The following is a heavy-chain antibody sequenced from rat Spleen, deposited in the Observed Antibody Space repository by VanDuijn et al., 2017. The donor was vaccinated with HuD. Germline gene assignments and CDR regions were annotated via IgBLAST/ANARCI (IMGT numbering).Heavy chain of an antibody. Sequence: EVQLVESGGGLVQPGRSLKLSCAASGFIFSNYAMHWIRQTPTKGLAWVASISPAGGRTYYRDSVKGRFTISRDDSKSTLYLQMDSLRSEDTATYYCARKSDWGQGVMVTVSS. CDR1: GFIFSNYA. CDR3: ARKSD. J-gene: IGHJ2*01. V-gene: IGHV5-19*01. CDR2: ISPAGGRT.